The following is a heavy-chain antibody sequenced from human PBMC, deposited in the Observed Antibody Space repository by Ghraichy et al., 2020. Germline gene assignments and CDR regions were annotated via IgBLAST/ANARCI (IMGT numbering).Heavy chain of an antibody. J-gene: IGHJ5*02. CDR1: GASISSGDW. D-gene: IGHD3-22*01. V-gene: IGHV4-4*02. CDR2: IFHTGTA. Sequence: SETLSLTCAVSGASISSGDWWSWVRQSPGKGLEWIGEIFHTGTANYNPSLKTRVTISVDQSNNQFSLNLSSVTAADTAVYYCAREWLRPDWFDPWGQGVAVPVSS. CDR3: AREWLRPDWFDP.